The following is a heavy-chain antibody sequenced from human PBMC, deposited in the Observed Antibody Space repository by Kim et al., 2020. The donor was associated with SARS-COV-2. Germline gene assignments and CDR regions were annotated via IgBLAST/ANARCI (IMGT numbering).Heavy chain of an antibody. V-gene: IGHV1-2*02. D-gene: IGHD6-19*01. CDR1: GYTFTGYY. J-gene: IGHJ4*02. CDR3: AREAGGSGWSFDY. Sequence: ASVKVSCKASGYTFTGYYMHWVRQAPGQGLEWMGWINPNSGGTNYAQKFQGRVTMTRDTSISRAYMELSRLRSDDTAVYYCAREAGGSGWSFDYWGQGTLVTVSS. CDR2: INPNSGGT.